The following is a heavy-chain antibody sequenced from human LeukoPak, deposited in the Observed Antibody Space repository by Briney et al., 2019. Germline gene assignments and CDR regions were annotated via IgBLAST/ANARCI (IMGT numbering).Heavy chain of an antibody. V-gene: IGHV4-59*13. CDR1: GGPIGGFY. J-gene: IGHJ3*02. CDR3: ARGRRIAAAGSDI. CDR2: IHYSGSA. D-gene: IGHD6-13*01. Sequence: SETLSLTGPFSGGPIGGFYWIWFRQPPGKDRGWIGNIHYSGSANYNPSLRSRVTISVDRSKNQFSLRLSSVTAADTAVYYCARGRRIAAAGSDIWGQGTMVTVSS.